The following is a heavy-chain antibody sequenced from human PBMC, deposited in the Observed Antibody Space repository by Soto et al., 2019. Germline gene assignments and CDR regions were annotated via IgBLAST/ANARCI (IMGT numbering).Heavy chain of an antibody. J-gene: IGHJ4*02. CDR1: GGSISSGDYS. CDR3: ARGRQVHGFGGIDY. V-gene: IGHV4-61*08. CDR2: IYYSGST. D-gene: IGHD3-16*01. Sequence: PSETLSLTCTVSGGSISSGDYSWSWVRQSPGKGLEWIGNIYYSGSTNYNPSLKSRVTISVDTSKNQFSLKLSSVTAADTAVYYCARGRQVHGFGGIDYWGQGTLVTVSS.